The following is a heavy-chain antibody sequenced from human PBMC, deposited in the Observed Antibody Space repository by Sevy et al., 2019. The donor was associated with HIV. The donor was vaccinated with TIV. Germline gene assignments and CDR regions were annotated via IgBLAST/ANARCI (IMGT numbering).Heavy chain of an antibody. V-gene: IGHV4-39*01. CDR1: GGSISSSSYY. D-gene: IGHD2-2*01. J-gene: IGHJ4*02. Sequence: SETLSLTCTVSGGSISSSSYYWGWIRQPPGKGLEWIGSIYYSASTYCNPSLKSRVTISVDTSKNQFSLKLSSVTAADTAVSYCARLGRVPAAYRIFGFDYWGQGTLVTVSS. CDR3: ARLGRVPAAYRIFGFDY. CDR2: IYYSAST.